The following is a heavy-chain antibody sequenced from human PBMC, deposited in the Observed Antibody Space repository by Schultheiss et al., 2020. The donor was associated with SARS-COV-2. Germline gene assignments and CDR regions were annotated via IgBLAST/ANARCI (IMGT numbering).Heavy chain of an antibody. CDR1: GGSISSGGYY. D-gene: IGHD3-22*01. J-gene: IGHJ4*02. CDR3: ARNGAWLSIDY. V-gene: IGHV4-31*03. CDR2: IYYSGST. Sequence: SETLSLTCTVSGGSISSGGYYWSWIRQHPGKGLEWIGYIYYSGSTYYNPSLKSRVTISVDTSKNQFSLKLSSVTAADTAMYYCARNGAWLSIDYWGQGTLVTVSS.